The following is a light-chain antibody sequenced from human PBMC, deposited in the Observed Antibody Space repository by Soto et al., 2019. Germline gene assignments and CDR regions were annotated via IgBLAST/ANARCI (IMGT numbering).Light chain of an antibody. J-gene: IGKJ2*01. CDR3: QQYNSYGYT. CDR2: DAS. CDR1: QSISSW. Sequence: DIQMTQSPSTLSAYVGDRVTITCRASQSISSWLAWYQQKPGKAPKLLIYDASSLESGVPSRFSGSGSGTDFTLTISSLQPDDFATYYCQQYNSYGYTFGQGTKLEIK. V-gene: IGKV1-5*01.